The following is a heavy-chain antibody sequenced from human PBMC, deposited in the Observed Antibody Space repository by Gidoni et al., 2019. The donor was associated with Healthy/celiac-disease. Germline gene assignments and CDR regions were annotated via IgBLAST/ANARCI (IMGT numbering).Heavy chain of an antibody. V-gene: IGHV4-34*01. D-gene: IGHD2-2*01. J-gene: IGHJ4*02. Sequence: QVQLQQWGAGLLKPSETLSLTCAVYGGSFSGYYWSWIRQPPGKGLEWSGEINHSGSTNYNPSLKSRVTISVDTSKNQFSLKLSSVTAADTAVYYCARRSTRLRPFDYWGQGTLVTVSS. CDR2: INHSGST. CDR3: ARRSTRLRPFDY. CDR1: GGSFSGYY.